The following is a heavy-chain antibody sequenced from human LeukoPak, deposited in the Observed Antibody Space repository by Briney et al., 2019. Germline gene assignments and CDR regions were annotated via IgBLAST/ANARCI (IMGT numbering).Heavy chain of an antibody. D-gene: IGHD5-18*01. V-gene: IGHV3-30*19. Sequence: GGCLRLSCAASVFTFSSYCMHWVRQAPGKGLEWVAVISYDGSNKYYADSVKGRFTISRDNSKNTLYLQMNSLRAEDTAVYYCAFRGYSSRSSYYYYGMDVWGQGTTVTVSS. CDR2: ISYDGSNK. CDR1: VFTFSSYC. J-gene: IGHJ6*02. CDR3: AFRGYSSRSSYYYYGMDV.